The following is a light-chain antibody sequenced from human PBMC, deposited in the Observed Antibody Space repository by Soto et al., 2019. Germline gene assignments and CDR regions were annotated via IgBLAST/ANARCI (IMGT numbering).Light chain of an antibody. CDR2: KDN. Sequence: QSVLTQPPSASGTPGQRVTISCSGGNSNIGSNTVQWYQHLPGTAPKLLIYKDNQRPSGVPDRFSGSKSGTSASLAISGLQSEDEADYHCATWDDSLSGPVFGGGTKLTVL. V-gene: IGLV1-44*01. CDR3: ATWDDSLSGPV. J-gene: IGLJ3*02. CDR1: NSNIGSNT.